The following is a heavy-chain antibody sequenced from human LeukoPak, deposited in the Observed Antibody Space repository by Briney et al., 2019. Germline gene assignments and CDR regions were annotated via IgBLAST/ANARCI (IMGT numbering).Heavy chain of an antibody. J-gene: IGHJ4*02. CDR3: ARDQDWNDRGGLDY. Sequence: AGGSLRLSCAASGFTFSTYSMNWVRQAPGKGLEWVSFISTSSSYIYYADSVKGRFTISRDNSKNSLYLQMNSLRAEDTAVYYCARDQDWNDRGGLDYWGQGTLVIVSS. CDR1: GFTFSTYS. V-gene: IGHV3-21*01. CDR2: ISTSSSYI. D-gene: IGHD1-1*01.